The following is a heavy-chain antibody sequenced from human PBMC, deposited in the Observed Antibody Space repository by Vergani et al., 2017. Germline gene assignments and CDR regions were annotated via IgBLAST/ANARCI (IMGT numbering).Heavy chain of an antibody. D-gene: IGHD5-12*01. J-gene: IGHJ4*02. CDR2: IYYSGST. V-gene: IGHV4-34*11. Sequence: QVQLQQWGAGLLKPSETLSLTCAVYGGSFSGYYWSWIRQPPGKGLEWIGYIYYSGSTNYNPSLKSRVTISVDTSKNQFSLKLSSVTAADTAVYYCAREGYAGSFDYWGQGTLVTVSS. CDR1: GGSFSGYY. CDR3: AREGYAGSFDY.